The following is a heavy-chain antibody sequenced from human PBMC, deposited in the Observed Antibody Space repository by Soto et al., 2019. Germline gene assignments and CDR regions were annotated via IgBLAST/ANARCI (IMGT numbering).Heavy chain of an antibody. D-gene: IGHD2-15*01. CDR3: AKGRIIVVVVADFDY. J-gene: IGHJ4*02. CDR2: ISGSGGST. V-gene: IGHV3-23*01. Sequence: EVQLLESGGGLVQPGGSLRLSCAASGFTFSSYAMSWVRQAPGKGLEWVSVISGSGGSTYYADSVKGRFTISRDNSKNTLYLQMNSLRAEDTAVYYCAKGRIIVVVVADFDYWGQGTLVTVSS. CDR1: GFTFSSYA.